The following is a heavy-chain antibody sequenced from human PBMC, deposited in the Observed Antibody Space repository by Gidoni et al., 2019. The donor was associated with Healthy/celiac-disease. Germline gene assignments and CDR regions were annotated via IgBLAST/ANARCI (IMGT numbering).Heavy chain of an antibody. CDR1: GLAFSSST. D-gene: IGHD6-19*01. V-gene: IGHV3-23*01. CDR2: ISGSGGST. Sequence: EMQLLELGGGLVQPGGSLRLSCAASGLAFSSSTMSWVRQAPGKGLEWSAAISGSGGSTYYADAVKGRSTISRDNAKNPLYLQRTSLIAEDTAVYYCAKAEVAVAGLIYYWGQGTLVTVSS. CDR3: AKAEVAVAGLIYY. J-gene: IGHJ4*02.